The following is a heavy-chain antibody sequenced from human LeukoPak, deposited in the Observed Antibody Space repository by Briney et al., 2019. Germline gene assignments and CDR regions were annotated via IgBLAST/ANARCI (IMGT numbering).Heavy chain of an antibody. J-gene: IGHJ6*02. D-gene: IGHD1-26*01. V-gene: IGHV1-2*02. CDR2: INPNSGGT. CDR1: GYTFTGYY. Sequence: ASVKVSCKASGYTFTGYYMHWVRQAPGQGLEWMGWINPNSGGTKYAQKFQGGVTMTRDTSISTAYMELSRLRSDDTAVYYCAREGGSYYAGDYYYGMDVWGQGTTVTVSS. CDR3: AREGGSYYAGDYYYGMDV.